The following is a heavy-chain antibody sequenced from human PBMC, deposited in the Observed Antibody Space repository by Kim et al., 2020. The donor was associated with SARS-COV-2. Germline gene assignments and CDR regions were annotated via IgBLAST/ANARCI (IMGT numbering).Heavy chain of an antibody. Sequence: GGSLRLSCAASGFTFDDYAMHWVRQAPGKGLEWVSLISGDGGSTYYADSVKGRFTISRDNSKNSLYLQMNSLRTEDTALYYCGKDLGIQVWLDYYYYGMDVWGQGTTVTVSS. J-gene: IGHJ6*02. V-gene: IGHV3-43*02. CDR1: GFTFDDYA. D-gene: IGHD5-18*01. CDR2: ISGDGGST. CDR3: GKDLGIQVWLDYYYYGMDV.